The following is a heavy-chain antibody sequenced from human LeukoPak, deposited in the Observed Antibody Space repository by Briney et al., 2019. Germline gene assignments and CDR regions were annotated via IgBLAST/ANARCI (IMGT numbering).Heavy chain of an antibody. V-gene: IGHV1-69*05. D-gene: IGHD6-19*01. CDR1: GGTFSDYA. Sequence: GASVKVSCKASGGTFSDYAISWVRQAPGQGLEWMGGIIPRFGKTNYAKKYPGRLTITTDESTSTVYMELISLRSEDTAVYYCATRLIAVAGFDYWGQGTLVTVSS. J-gene: IGHJ4*02. CDR2: IIPRFGKT. CDR3: ATRLIAVAGFDY.